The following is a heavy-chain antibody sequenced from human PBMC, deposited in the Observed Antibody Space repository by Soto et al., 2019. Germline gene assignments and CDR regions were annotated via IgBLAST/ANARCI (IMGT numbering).Heavy chain of an antibody. CDR1: GFTFSSYA. J-gene: IGHJ4*02. CDR3: AKLHPVGPLATIDPFFDY. V-gene: IGHV3-23*01. CDR2: ISGSGGST. Sequence: GGSLRLSCAASGFTFSSYAMSWVRQAPGKGLEWVSAISGSGGSTYYADSVKGRFTISRDNSKNTLYLQMNSLRAEDTAVYYGAKLHPVGPLATIDPFFDYWGQGTLVTVSS. D-gene: IGHD5-12*01.